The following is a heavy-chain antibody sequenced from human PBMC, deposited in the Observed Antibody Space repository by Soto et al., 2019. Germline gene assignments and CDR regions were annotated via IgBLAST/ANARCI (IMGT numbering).Heavy chain of an antibody. D-gene: IGHD3-9*01. CDR2: IWYDGSNK. V-gene: IGHV3-33*01. Sequence: HVKLVESGGGVVQPGRSLRLSCAASGFTFSSYGMHWVRQAPGKGLEWVAVIWYDGSNKYYADSVKGRFTISRDNSKNTLYLQMNSLRAEDTAVYYRARDRSILRYIDWLTYWGQGTLVTVSS. J-gene: IGHJ4*02. CDR3: ARDRSILRYIDWLTY. CDR1: GFTFSSYG.